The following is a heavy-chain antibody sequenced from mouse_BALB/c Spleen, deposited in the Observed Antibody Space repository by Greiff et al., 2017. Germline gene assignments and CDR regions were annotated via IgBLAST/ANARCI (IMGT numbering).Heavy chain of an antibody. V-gene: IGHV5-17*02. CDR1: GFTFSSFG. CDR3: ARSYGAMDY. CDR2: ISSGSSTI. D-gene: IGHD1-1*02. J-gene: IGHJ4*01. Sequence: DVMLVESGGGLVQPGGSRKLSCAASGFTFSSFGMHWVRQAPEKGLEWVAYISSGSSTIYYADTVKGRFTISRDNPKNTLFLQMTSLRSEDTAMYYCARSYGAMDYWGQGTSVTVSA.